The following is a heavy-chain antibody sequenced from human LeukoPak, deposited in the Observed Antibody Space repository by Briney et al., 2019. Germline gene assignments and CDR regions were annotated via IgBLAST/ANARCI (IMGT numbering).Heavy chain of an antibody. V-gene: IGHV3-7*01. CDR2: INEAGSEK. Sequence: GGSLRLSCAASGFIFNNHWMIWVRQAPGRGLEWVANINEAGSEKYYLDSVKGRFTVSRDNAENSLYLQMNSLRVEDTGVYYCARYNMDVWGQGTTVTVSS. J-gene: IGHJ6*02. D-gene: IGHD1-14*01. CDR3: ARYNMDV. CDR1: GFIFNNHW.